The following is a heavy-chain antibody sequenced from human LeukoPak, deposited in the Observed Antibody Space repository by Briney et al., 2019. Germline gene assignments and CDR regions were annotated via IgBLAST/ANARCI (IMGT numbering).Heavy chain of an antibody. CDR1: GGSFSGYY. CDR2: INHSGST. CDR3: ARGQYSGYDDY. Sequence: PSETLSLTCAVYGGSFSGYYWSWIRQPPGKGLEWIGEINHSGSTNYNPSLKSRVTISVDTSKDQFSLKLSSVTAADTAVYYCARGQYSGYDDYWGQGTLVTVSS. V-gene: IGHV4-34*01. J-gene: IGHJ4*02. D-gene: IGHD5-12*01.